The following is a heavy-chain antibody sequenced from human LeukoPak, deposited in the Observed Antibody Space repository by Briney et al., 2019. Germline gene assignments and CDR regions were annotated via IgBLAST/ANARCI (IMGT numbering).Heavy chain of an antibody. D-gene: IGHD3-22*01. J-gene: IGHJ4*02. CDR2: IIPIFGTA. Sequence: ASVKVSCKASGGTFSSYAISWVRQAPGQGLEWMGGIIPIFGTANYAQKFQGRVTITTDESTSTAYMELSSLRSEDTAVYYCAREEAYDSSGYSPLWGQGTLATVSS. CDR3: AREEAYDSSGYSPL. CDR1: GGTFSSYA. V-gene: IGHV1-69*05.